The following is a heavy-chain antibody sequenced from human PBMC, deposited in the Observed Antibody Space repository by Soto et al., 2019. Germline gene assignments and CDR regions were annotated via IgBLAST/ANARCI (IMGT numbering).Heavy chain of an antibody. CDR2: ISYDGSNK. J-gene: IGHJ5*02. CDR1: GFTFSSYA. D-gene: IGHD4-17*01. Sequence: QVQLVESGGGVVQPGRSLRLSCAASGFTFSSYAMHWVRQAPGKGLEWVAVISYDGSNKYYADSVKGRFTISRDNSKNTLYLQMNSLRDEDTAVYYCAREDGDYVRSPLFDPWGQGTLVTVSS. CDR3: AREDGDYVRSPLFDP. V-gene: IGHV3-30-3*01.